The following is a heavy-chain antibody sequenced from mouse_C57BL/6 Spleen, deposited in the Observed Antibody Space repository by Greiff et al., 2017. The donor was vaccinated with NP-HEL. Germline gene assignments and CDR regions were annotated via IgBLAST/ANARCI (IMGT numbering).Heavy chain of an antibody. D-gene: IGHD2-13*01. CDR1: GYTFTSYG. Sequence: VQLQQSGAELARPGASVKLSCKASGYTFTSYGISWVKQRPGQGLEWIGEIYPRSGNTYYNEKFKGKATLTADKSSSTAYMELRSLTSEDSAVYICALGLHDWFAYWGQGTLVTVSA. V-gene: IGHV1-81*01. J-gene: IGHJ3*01. CDR3: ALGLHDWFAY. CDR2: IYPRSGNT.